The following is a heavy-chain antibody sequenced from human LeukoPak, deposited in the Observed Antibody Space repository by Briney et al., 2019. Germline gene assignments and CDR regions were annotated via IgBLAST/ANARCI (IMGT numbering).Heavy chain of an antibody. CDR2: IIPVFGTP. CDR3: ARVTLDNTPPYFSYMDV. J-gene: IGHJ6*03. CDR1: VGTFNSYS. V-gene: IGHV1-69*05. Sequence: ASVTVSYKASVGTFNSYSISWVRQAPGQGREGMGGIIPVFGTPNYAQKFQGRVTITTDESTSTVYMEVSSLRSVDTAVYCCARVTLDNTPPYFSYMDVWGKGTTVTVSS. D-gene: IGHD2-15*01.